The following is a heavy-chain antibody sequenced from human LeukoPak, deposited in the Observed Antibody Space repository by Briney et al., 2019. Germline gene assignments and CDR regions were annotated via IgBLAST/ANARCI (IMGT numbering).Heavy chain of an antibody. J-gene: IGHJ3*02. CDR1: GFTFNDYY. Sequence: PGGSLRLSCAASGFTFNDYYMSWIRQAPGKGREWVSYISSSSSYTNYADSVKGRFTISRDNAKNSLYLQMNSLRAEDTAVYYCARISSGEYDIGGQGTMVTVSS. CDR2: ISSSSSYT. CDR3: ARISSGEYDI. V-gene: IGHV3-11*03. D-gene: IGHD6-19*01.